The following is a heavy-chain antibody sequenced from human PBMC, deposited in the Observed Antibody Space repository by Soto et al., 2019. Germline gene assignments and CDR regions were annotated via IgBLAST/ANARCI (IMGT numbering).Heavy chain of an antibody. CDR3: ARTAQDIVLMVYASYYYGMDV. J-gene: IGHJ6*02. CDR2: INAGNGNT. V-gene: IGHV1-3*01. D-gene: IGHD2-8*01. CDR1: GYTFTSYA. Sequence: SLRVACQASGYTFTSYAMHWVRKAPVQRLEWMGWINAGNGNTKYSQKFQGRVTITRDTSASTAYMELSSLRSEDTAVYYCARTAQDIVLMVYASYYYGMDVWGQGTTVTVSS.